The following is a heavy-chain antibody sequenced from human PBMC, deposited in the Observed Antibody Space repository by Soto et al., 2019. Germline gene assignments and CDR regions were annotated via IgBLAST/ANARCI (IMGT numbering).Heavy chain of an antibody. V-gene: IGHV3-53*01. Sequence: ETLSLTCAVAGGYISSGGYSWSWVRQAPGKGLEWVSVIYTGGSTYYADSVKGRFTFSRDNSKNTLYLQMNSLRAEDTAVYYCARAYGGNPALFDPWGQGTLVTVSS. CDR1: GGYISSGGYS. D-gene: IGHD4-17*01. CDR3: ARAYGGNPALFDP. CDR2: IYTGGST. J-gene: IGHJ5*02.